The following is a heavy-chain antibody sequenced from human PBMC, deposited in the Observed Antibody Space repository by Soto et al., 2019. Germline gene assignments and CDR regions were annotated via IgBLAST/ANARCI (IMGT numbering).Heavy chain of an antibody. CDR3: ARAPPRTTYDSSGYYGFDP. D-gene: IGHD3-22*01. J-gene: IGHJ5*02. Sequence: ASVKVSCKASGYTFTGYYMHWVRQAPGQGLEWMGWINPNSGGTNYAQKFQGWVTMTRDTSISTAYMELSRLRSDDTAVYYCARAPPRTTYDSSGYYGFDPWGQGTLVTVSS. CDR1: GYTFTGYY. CDR2: INPNSGGT. V-gene: IGHV1-2*04.